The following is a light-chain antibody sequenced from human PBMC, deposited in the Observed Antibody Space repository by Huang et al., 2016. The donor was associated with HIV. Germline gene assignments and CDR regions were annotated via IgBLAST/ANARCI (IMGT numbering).Light chain of an antibody. J-gene: IGKJ1*01. Sequence: DIQMTQSPFALSPSVGDTVTITCRASQNISQWLAWYQQKPGKDPQLLIYKAFSLQVGVSSKFSGSGSGTDFTLTISSLQPDDFATYYCQQYNAYPWTFGQGTKVEIK. CDR2: KAF. CDR1: QNISQW. CDR3: QQYNAYPWT. V-gene: IGKV1-5*03.